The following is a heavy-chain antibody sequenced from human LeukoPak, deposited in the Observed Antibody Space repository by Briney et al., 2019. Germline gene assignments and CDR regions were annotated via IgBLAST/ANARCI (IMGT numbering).Heavy chain of an antibody. D-gene: IGHD6-19*01. V-gene: IGHV1-46*01. CDR2: INPSGGST. J-gene: IGHJ6*03. Sequence: ASVKVSCKASGYTFTSYYMHWVRQAPGQGLEWMGIINPSGGSTSYAQKFQGRVTMTRDMSTSTVYMELSSLRSEDTAVYYCARAALHPDIAVAGTYYYYYMDVWGKGTTVTVSS. CDR3: ARAALHPDIAVAGTYYYYYMDV. CDR1: GYTFTSYY.